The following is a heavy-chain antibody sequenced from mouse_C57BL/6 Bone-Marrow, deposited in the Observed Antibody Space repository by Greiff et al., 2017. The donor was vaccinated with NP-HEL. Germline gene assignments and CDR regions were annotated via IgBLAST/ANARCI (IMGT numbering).Heavy chain of an antibody. J-gene: IGHJ4*01. CDR3: ARHACSSDAMDD. V-gene: IGHV2-6-1*01. CDR2: IWSEGST. D-gene: IGHD1-1*01. Sequence: VQLQQSGPGLVAPSQSLSITCTVSGFSLTSTGVHWVRQPPGQGLEWLVVIWSEGSTTYYSALKSRLSLSKANSNSQVFSKTNSLQLDDTATYYSARHACSSDAMDDRGKGISVTASS. CDR1: GFSLTSTG.